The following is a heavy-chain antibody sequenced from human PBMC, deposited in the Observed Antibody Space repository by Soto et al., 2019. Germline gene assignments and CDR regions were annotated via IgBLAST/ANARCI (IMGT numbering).Heavy chain of an antibody. Sequence: GGSLRLSCAASGFTFSSYSINWVRQTPGKGLEWVSSITSGSSYMFYADSVKGRFTISRDNAKNMIYLQMSSLRADDTAVYYCARDQGGATYCSSTTCYLKYWGQGTLVTVSS. V-gene: IGHV3-21*04. CDR1: GFTFSSYS. CDR3: ARDQGGATYCSSTTCYLKY. CDR2: ITSGSSYM. J-gene: IGHJ4*02. D-gene: IGHD2-2*01.